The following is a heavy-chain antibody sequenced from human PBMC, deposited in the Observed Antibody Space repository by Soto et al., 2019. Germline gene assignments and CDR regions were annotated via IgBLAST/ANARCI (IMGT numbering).Heavy chain of an antibody. CDR3: ARASAADRFDY. D-gene: IGHD6-25*01. J-gene: IGHJ4*02. V-gene: IGHV3-74*01. CDR1: GFTFSSYW. Sequence: GGSLRLSCAASGFTFSSYWMHWVRQAPGKGLVWVSRINSDGSSTSYADSVKGRFTISRDNAKNTLYLQMNSLRAEDTAVYYCARASAADRFDYWGQGTLVTVSS. CDR2: INSDGSST.